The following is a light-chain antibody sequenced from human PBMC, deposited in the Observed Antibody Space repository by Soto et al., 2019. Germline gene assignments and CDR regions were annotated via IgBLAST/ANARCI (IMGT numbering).Light chain of an antibody. CDR2: DAS. CDR1: QSIGSS. Sequence: DIQMTQSPSTLSASVGDRVTITCRASQSIGSSLAWYQQKPGKAPNLLISDASSLERGVPSRFSGSGSGTEFTLTIRSLQPDDCANYYCQQYNGYSRTFGQGTKVESK. V-gene: IGKV1-5*01. J-gene: IGKJ1*01. CDR3: QQYNGYSRT.